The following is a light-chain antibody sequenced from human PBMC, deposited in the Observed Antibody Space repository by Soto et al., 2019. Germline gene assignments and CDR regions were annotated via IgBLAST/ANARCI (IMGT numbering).Light chain of an antibody. CDR2: GAS. Sequence: IVLTQSPAILALSPGDRATLSCRASQSVSSSYLAWYQHKPGQAPRLLIHGASSRVTGIPDRFSGSGSGTDFTLTITRLEHEDFEVYYCQQYQSLTFGGGTKVEIK. CDR3: QQYQSLT. J-gene: IGKJ4*01. V-gene: IGKV3-20*01. CDR1: QSVSSSY.